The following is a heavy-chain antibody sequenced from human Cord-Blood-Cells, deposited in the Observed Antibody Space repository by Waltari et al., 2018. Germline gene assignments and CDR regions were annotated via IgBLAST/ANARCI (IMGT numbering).Heavy chain of an antibody. CDR1: GFTFSSYS. V-gene: IGHV3-48*02. J-gene: IGHJ3*02. CDR2: ISSSSSTI. Sequence: EVQLVESGGGLVQPGGSLRLSCAASGFTFSSYSMNWVRQAPGKGLEWVSYISSSSSTIYYAELGKGRFTIPRDNAKNSLYLQMNSLRDEDTAVYYCARDCPRSWYYYDSSGYYLDAFDIWGQGTMVTVSS. CDR3: ARDCPRSWYYYDSSGYYLDAFDI. D-gene: IGHD3-22*01.